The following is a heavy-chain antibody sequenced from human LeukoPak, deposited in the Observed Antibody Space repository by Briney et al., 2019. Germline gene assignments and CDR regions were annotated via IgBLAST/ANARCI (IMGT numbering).Heavy chain of an antibody. V-gene: IGHV3-23*01. J-gene: IGHJ4*02. CDR2: FDGNAHGT. D-gene: IGHD2-21*01. Sequence: GGSLRLSCATSGFTFSQFGMTWVRQPPGKGLEWVASFDGNAHGTYFADSVKGRCTISSDNSKNTVYLQMNSLRADDTAIYYCAKARIIGVGWAQFDSWGQGSLVTVSS. CDR3: AKARIIGVGWAQFDS. CDR1: GFTFSQFG.